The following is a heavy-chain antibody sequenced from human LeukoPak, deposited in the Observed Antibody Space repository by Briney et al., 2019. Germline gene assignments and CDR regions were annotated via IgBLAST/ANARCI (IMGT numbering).Heavy chain of an antibody. D-gene: IGHD6-13*01. CDR3: ARHLIYSSSWYWDY. CDR2: IYYSGST. J-gene: IGHJ4*02. CDR1: GGSISSSSYY. Sequence: SETLSLTCTVSGGSISSSSYYWGWIRQPPGKGLEWIGSIYYSGSTYYNPSLKSRVTISVDTSKNQFSLKLSSVTAADTAVYYCARHLIYSSSWYWDYWGQGTLVTVSS. V-gene: IGHV4-39*01.